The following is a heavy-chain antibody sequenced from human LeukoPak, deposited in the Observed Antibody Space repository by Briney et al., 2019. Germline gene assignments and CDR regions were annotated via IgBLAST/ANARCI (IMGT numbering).Heavy chain of an antibody. Sequence: GGSLRLSCAASGFTFSSYAMSWVRQAPGKGLEWVSAISGSGGSTYYADSVKGRFTISRDNSKNTLYLQMNSLRAEDTAVYYCAKVPYSSGGGILDYWRQGTLVTVSS. V-gene: IGHV3-23*01. CDR3: AKVPYSSGGGILDY. J-gene: IGHJ4*02. D-gene: IGHD6-19*01. CDR1: GFTFSSYA. CDR2: ISGSGGST.